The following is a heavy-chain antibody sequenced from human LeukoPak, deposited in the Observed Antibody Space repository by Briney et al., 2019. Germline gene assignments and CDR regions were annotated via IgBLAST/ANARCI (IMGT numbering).Heavy chain of an antibody. Sequence: GGSLRLSCAASGFTFSSYAMSWVRQAPGKGLEWVSAISGSGGSTYYADSVKGRFTISRDNSKNTLYLQMNSLRAEDTAVYYCAEDKALWFGELLPGGMDVWGKGTTVTVSS. CDR3: AEDKALWFGELLPGGMDV. D-gene: IGHD3-10*01. CDR1: GFTFSSYA. V-gene: IGHV3-23*01. CDR2: ISGSGGST. J-gene: IGHJ6*03.